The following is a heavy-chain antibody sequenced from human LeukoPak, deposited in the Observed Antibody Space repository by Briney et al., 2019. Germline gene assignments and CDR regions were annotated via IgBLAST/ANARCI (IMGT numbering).Heavy chain of an antibody. CDR2: VYSGGNT. V-gene: IGHV3-53*01. CDR3: ARSRGSSSSYREFDY. CDR1: GFTVSSKY. Sequence: GVSLRLSCAASGFTVSSKYMNWVRQAPGKGLEWVSVVYSGGNTYYADSVKGRFTISRDSSKNILYLQMNSLRADDTAVYYCARSRGSSSSYREFDYWGQGTLVTVSS. D-gene: IGHD6-6*01. J-gene: IGHJ4*02.